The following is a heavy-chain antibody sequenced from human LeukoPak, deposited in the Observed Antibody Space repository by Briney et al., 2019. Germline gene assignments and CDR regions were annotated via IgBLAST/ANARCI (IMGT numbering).Heavy chain of an antibody. CDR2: VYPGDSDT. Sequence: GESLKISCKGSGYSFTNYWIGWVRQMPGKGLEWMGIVYPGDSDTRYSPSFQGQVTISADKSISTAYLQWSGLKASDTAIYYCARRSGNYYYDYWGQGTLVTVSS. V-gene: IGHV5-51*01. CDR3: ARRSGNYYYDY. CDR1: GYSFTNYW. J-gene: IGHJ4*02. D-gene: IGHD1-26*01.